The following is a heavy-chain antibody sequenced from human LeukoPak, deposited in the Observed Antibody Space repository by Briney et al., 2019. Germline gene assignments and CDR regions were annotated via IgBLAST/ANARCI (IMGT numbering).Heavy chain of an antibody. D-gene: IGHD3-22*01. V-gene: IGHV4-34*01. CDR1: GGSFSGYY. Sequence: NPSETLSLTCAVYGGSFSGYYWSWIRQPPGKGLEWIGEINHSGSTNYNPSLKSRVTISVDTSKNQFSLKLNSVTAADTAVYYCARDQYDSSGFFLGNDYWGQGILVTVSS. CDR2: INHSGST. CDR3: ARDQYDSSGFFLGNDY. J-gene: IGHJ4*02.